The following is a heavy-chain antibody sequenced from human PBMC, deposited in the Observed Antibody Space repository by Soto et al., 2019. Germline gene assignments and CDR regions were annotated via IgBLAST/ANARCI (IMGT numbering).Heavy chain of an antibody. V-gene: IGHV4-34*01. CDR3: ARGRYCSSTSCSYPSFDY. D-gene: IGHD2-2*01. CDR1: GGSFSGYY. Sequence: ETLSLTCAVYGGSFSGYYWSWIRQPPGKGLEWIGEINHSGSTNYNPSLKSRVTISVDTSKNQFSLKLSSVTAADTAVYYCARGRYCSSTSCSYPSFDYWGQGTLVTVSS. J-gene: IGHJ4*02. CDR2: INHSGST.